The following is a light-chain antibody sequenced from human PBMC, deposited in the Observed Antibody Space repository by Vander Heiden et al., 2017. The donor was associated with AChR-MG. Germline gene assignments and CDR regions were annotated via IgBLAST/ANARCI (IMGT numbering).Light chain of an antibody. J-gene: IGLJ1*01. CDR2: DVS. V-gene: IGLV2-14*03. CDR1: SSDVGGYGY. CDR3: SSYTSSGTRLYV. Sequence: QSALTQPASVSGSPGQSITISCTGTSSDVGGYGYVSWYQHHPGKAPKLMIYDVSYRPSGVSNRFSGSKSANTASLTISGLQAEDEADYYCSSYTSSGTRLYVFGTGTKVTVL.